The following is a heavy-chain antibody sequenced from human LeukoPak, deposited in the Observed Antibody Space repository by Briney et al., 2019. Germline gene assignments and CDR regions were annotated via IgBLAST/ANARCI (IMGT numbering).Heavy chain of an antibody. CDR2: IYSTGST. Sequence: SETLSLTCTVSGGSINFYYWSWLRQPAGKGLEWIGRIYSTGSTNYSPSLKSRVTMSVDKSKTQFSLNLSSVTAADTAVYYCARGIADPYSFDSWGQGTLVTVSS. V-gene: IGHV4-4*07. CDR1: GGSINFYY. CDR3: ARGIADPYSFDS. D-gene: IGHD6-13*01. J-gene: IGHJ4*02.